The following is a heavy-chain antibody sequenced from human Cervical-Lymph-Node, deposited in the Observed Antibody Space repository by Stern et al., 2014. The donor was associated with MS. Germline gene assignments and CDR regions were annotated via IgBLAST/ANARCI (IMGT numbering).Heavy chain of an antibody. D-gene: IGHD2-2*01. CDR1: GYSFTSYW. Sequence: EVQLVQSGAEVKKPGESLKISCKGSGYSFTSYWIGWVRQMPGKGLEWMGIINPGDSDTRYSQSFQGQVTISADKSISTAYLQWSSLKASDTAMYYCARRHCSSRRCGWFDPWGQGTLVTVSS. CDR2: INPGDSDT. V-gene: IGHV5-51*01. CDR3: ARRHCSSRRCGWFDP. J-gene: IGHJ5*02.